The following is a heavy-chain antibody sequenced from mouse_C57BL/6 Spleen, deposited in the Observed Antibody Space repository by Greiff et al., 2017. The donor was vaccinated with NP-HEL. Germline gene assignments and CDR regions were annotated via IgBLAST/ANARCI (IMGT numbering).Heavy chain of an antibody. CDR2: IDPSDSET. V-gene: IGHV1-52*01. D-gene: IGHD3-2*02. Sequence: QVQLKQPGAELVRPGSSVKLSCKASGYTFTSYWMHWVKQRPIQGLEWIGNIDPSDSETHYNQKFKDKATLTVDKSSSTAYMQLSSLTSEDSAVYYCARGDSSGYGAMDYWGQGTSVTVSS. CDR1: GYTFTSYW. CDR3: ARGDSSGYGAMDY. J-gene: IGHJ4*01.